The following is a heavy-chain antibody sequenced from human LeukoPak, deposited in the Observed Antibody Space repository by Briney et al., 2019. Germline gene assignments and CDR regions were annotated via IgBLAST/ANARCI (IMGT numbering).Heavy chain of an antibody. V-gene: IGHV4-59*11. Sequence: SETLSLTCTVSGGSISSHYWSWIRQPPGKGLEWIGYIYYSGSTNYNPSLKSRVTISVDTSKKQFSLKLSSVTAADTAGYYCARSFYGSGSYYNRDYYYYYMDVWGKGTTVAVSS. CDR3: ARSFYGSGSYYNRDYYYYYMDV. CDR2: IYYSGST. CDR1: GGSISSHY. D-gene: IGHD3-10*01. J-gene: IGHJ6*03.